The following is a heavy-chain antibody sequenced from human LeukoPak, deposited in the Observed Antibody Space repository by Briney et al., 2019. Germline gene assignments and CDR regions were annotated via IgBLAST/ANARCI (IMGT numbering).Heavy chain of an antibody. CDR2: IYYSGST. J-gene: IGHJ6*04. CDR1: GGSVSSGSYY. Sequence: SGALSLTCTVSGGSVSSGSYYWSWLRQPPGKGLEWIGYIYYSGSTNYNPSLKSRVTISVDTSKNQFSLKLSSVTAADTAVYYCARESPYGMDVWGKGNTVTVSS. V-gene: IGHV4-61*01. CDR3: ARESPYGMDV.